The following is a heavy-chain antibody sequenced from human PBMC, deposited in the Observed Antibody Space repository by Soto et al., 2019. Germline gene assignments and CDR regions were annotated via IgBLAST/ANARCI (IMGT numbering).Heavy chain of an antibody. J-gene: IGHJ5*02. CDR3: VRDGTKNLRDWFDP. D-gene: IGHD1-1*01. CDR2: IYATGSS. V-gene: IGHV4-4*07. Sequence: SETLSLTCKVSGASLSGYHWSWIRQPAGKGLEWIGSIYATGSSDYNPSLKSRITISVDMSKKQFSLTLRSVPAADTAMYYCVRDGTKNLRDWFDPWGQGIFVTVSS. CDR1: GASLSGYH.